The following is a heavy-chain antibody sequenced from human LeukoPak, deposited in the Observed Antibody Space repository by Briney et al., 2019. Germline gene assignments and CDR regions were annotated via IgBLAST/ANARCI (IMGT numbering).Heavy chain of an antibody. Sequence: QSGGSLRLSWAASGFTFSSYGLHWVRQAPGEGLEWVAVISYDGSNKYYADSVKGRFTISRDNSKNTLYLQMNSLRAEDTAVYYCAKDVGYYDSSGSINLGFDYWGQGTLVTVSS. D-gene: IGHD3-22*01. V-gene: IGHV3-30*18. J-gene: IGHJ4*02. CDR3: AKDVGYYDSSGSINLGFDY. CDR1: GFTFSSYG. CDR2: ISYDGSNK.